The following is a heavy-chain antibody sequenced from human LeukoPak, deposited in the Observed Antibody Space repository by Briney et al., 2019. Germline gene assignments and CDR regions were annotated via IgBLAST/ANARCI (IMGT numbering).Heavy chain of an antibody. V-gene: IGHV3-21*01. CDR1: GFTFSSYS. J-gene: IGHJ4*02. CDR2: ISSRSSYI. CDR3: ARARYYYDSSGYSYYFDY. Sequence: GGSLRLSCAASGFTFSSYSMNWVRQAPGKGLEWVSSISSRSSYIYYADSVKGRVTISRDNAKHSLYLQMNSLRAEDTAVYYCARARYYYDSSGYSYYFDYWGQGTLVTVSS. D-gene: IGHD3-22*01.